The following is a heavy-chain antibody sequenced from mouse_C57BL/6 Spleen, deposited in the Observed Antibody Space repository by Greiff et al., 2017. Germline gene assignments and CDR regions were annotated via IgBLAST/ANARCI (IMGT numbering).Heavy chain of an antibody. V-gene: IGHV5-17*01. J-gene: IGHJ4*01. CDR3: ARVYDGYSYAMDY. D-gene: IGHD2-3*01. CDR2: ISSGSSTI. CDR1: GFTFSDYG. Sequence: EVQGVESGGGLVKPGGSLKLSCAASGFTFSDYGMHWVRQAPEKGLEWVAYISSGSSTIYYADTVKGRFTISRDNAKTTLFLQMNSLRSEDTAMYYCARVYDGYSYAMDYWGQGTSVTVSS.